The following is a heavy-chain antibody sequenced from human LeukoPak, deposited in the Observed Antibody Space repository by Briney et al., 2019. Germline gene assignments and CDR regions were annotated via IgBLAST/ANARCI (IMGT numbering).Heavy chain of an antibody. J-gene: IGHJ4*02. D-gene: IGHD2-2*01. Sequence: ASVKVSCKASGYTFTGYYMHWVRQAPRQGLEWMGWINPNSGGTNYAQKFQGWVTMTRDTSISTAYMELSRLRSDDTAVYYCARGYCSSTSCLASFFDYWGQGTLVTVSS. CDR2: INPNSGGT. CDR3: ARGYCSSTSCLASFFDY. V-gene: IGHV1-2*04. CDR1: GYTFTGYY.